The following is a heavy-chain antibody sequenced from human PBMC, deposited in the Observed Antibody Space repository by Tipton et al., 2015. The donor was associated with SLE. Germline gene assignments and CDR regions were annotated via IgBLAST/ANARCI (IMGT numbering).Heavy chain of an antibody. Sequence: LRLSCTVSGGSISSYYWGWIRQPPGKGLEWIGYIYYSGSTNYNPSLKSRVTISVNTSKNQFSLKLSSVTAADTAVYYCARAPATGAPDFDYWGQGTLVTVSS. CDR2: IYYSGST. CDR1: GGSISSYY. D-gene: IGHD1-26*01. J-gene: IGHJ4*02. V-gene: IGHV4-59*01. CDR3: ARAPATGAPDFDY.